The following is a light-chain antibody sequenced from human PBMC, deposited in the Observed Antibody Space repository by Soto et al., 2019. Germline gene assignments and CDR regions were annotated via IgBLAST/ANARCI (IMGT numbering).Light chain of an antibody. CDR2: EVS. CDR1: SSDVGGYNY. V-gene: IGLV2-8*01. J-gene: IGLJ1*01. Sequence: QSALTQPPSASGSPGQSVTISCTGTSSDVGGYNYVSWYQQHPGKAPKLMIYEVSDRPSGVPDRFSGSKSSNTASLTVSGLQADDEADYYCSSYAGSNNFVFGTGTKV. CDR3: SSYAGSNNFV.